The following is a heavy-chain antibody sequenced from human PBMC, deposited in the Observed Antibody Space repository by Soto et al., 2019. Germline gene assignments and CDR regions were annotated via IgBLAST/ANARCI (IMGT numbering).Heavy chain of an antibody. CDR1: GGSISSGDYY. CDR3: ARAEGSGWQIIDY. J-gene: IGHJ4*02. V-gene: IGHV4-30-4*01. Sequence: QVQLQESGPGLVKPSQTLSLTCTVSGGSISSGDYYWSWIRQPPGKGLEWIGYIYYSGSTYYNPSLKSRVTMSVDTSKNQFSLKLSSVTAADTAVYYCARAEGSGWQIIDYWGQGTLVTVSS. D-gene: IGHD6-19*01. CDR2: IYYSGST.